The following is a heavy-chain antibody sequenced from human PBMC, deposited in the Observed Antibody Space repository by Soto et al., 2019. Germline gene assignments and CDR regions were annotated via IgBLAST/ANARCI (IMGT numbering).Heavy chain of an antibody. D-gene: IGHD3-10*01. CDR2: ISSSSSYT. CDR3: ARELLWFGELLASYYYYGMGV. Sequence: GGSLRLSCAASGFTFSDYYMSWIRQAPGKGLEWVSYISSSSSYTNYADSVKGRFTISRDNAKNSLYLQMNSLGAEDTAVYYCARELLWFGELLASYYYYGMGVWGQGTTVTVS. CDR1: GFTFSDYY. J-gene: IGHJ6*02. V-gene: IGHV3-11*06.